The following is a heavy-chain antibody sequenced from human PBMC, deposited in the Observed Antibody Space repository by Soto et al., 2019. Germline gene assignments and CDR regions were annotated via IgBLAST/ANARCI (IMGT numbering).Heavy chain of an antibody. V-gene: IGHV1-69*01. CDR2: LVPQFGTP. J-gene: IGHJ4*02. D-gene: IGHD5-18*01. CDR1: RGTFNRYA. CDR3: ARQNRDTPMVPFDV. Sequence: QVQLVQSGAEVKKPGSSVKVSCLASRGTFNRYAINWVRQAPGHGLEWLGALVPQFGTPNYAQKFQDRVTIVADESTNTPSMELRGLTSDDTAVYYCARQNRDTPMVPFDVWGQGPLVTVSS.